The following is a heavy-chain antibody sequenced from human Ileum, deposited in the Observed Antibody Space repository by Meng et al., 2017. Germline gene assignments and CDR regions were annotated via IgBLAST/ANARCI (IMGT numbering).Heavy chain of an antibody. CDR2: IYYSGST. V-gene: IGHV4-30-4*01. D-gene: IGHD3-3*01. Sequence: QVQLQESGPGLVKPSQTLSLTCTVSGCSIRSGDYYWSWIRQPPGKGLEWIGYIYYSGSTYYNPSLKSRVTISVDTSKNQFSLKLSSVTAADTAVYYCARENTIFGVVWGSWFDPWGQGTLVTVSS. J-gene: IGHJ5*02. CDR3: ARENTIFGVVWGSWFDP. CDR1: GCSIRSGDYY.